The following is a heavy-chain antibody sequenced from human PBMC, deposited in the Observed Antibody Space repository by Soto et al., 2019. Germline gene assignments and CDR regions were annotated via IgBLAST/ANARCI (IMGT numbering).Heavy chain of an antibody. Sequence: EVQLVESGGGLVKPGGSLRLSCAASGITLSNAWMTWVRQAPGKGLEWVGRIKSKADGSTTEYGSPVKDRFIITRDDSEKPLERQTHSLKTEDTAVYYCATPRPGTHGYGYWGQGTLVTVSS. CDR2: IKSKADGSTT. CDR3: ATPRPGTHGYGY. D-gene: IGHD5-18*01. V-gene: IGHV3-15*01. CDR1: GITLSNAW. J-gene: IGHJ4*02.